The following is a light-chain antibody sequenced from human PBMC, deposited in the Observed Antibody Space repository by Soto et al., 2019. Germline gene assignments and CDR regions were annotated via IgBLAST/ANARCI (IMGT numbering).Light chain of an antibody. Sequence: QSVLTQPPSVSGARGQRVTISWTGSSSNIGAGYDVHWYQQLPGTAPKLLIYGNSNRPSGVPDRFSGSKSGTSASLAITGLQAEDEADYYCQSYDSSLSGSAYVFGTGTKVTVL. CDR2: GNS. CDR3: QSYDSSLSGSAYV. J-gene: IGLJ1*01. V-gene: IGLV1-40*01. CDR1: SSNIGAGYD.